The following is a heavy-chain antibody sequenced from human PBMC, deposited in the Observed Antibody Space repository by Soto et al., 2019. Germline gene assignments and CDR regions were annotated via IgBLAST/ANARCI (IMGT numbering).Heavy chain of an antibody. CDR3: AKEWDECISTSCLEYYYYGMDV. J-gene: IGHJ6*02. CDR1: GFTFSSYA. D-gene: IGHD2-2*01. V-gene: IGHV3-30-3*01. CDR2: ISYDGSNK. Sequence: PGGSLRLSCAASGFTFSSYAMHWVRQAPGKGLEWVAVISYDGSNKYYADSVKGRFTISRDNSKNTLYLQMNSLRAEDTAVYYCAKEWDECISTSCLEYYYYGMDVWGQGTTVTVSS.